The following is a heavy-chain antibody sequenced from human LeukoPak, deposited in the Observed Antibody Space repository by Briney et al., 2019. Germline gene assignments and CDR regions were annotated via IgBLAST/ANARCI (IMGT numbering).Heavy chain of an antibody. J-gene: IGHJ3*02. CDR2: IRYDGTNK. Sequence: PGRSLRLSCAASGFTFSSYGMHWVRQAPGKGLEWVAFIRYDGTNKYYADSVKGRFTISRDNSKNTLYLQMNSLRAEDTAVYYCAKDGRYCSSTSCSVEATFGAFDIWGQGTMVTVSS. CDR3: AKDGRYCSSTSCSVEATFGAFDI. CDR1: GFTFSSYG. D-gene: IGHD2-2*01. V-gene: IGHV3-30*02.